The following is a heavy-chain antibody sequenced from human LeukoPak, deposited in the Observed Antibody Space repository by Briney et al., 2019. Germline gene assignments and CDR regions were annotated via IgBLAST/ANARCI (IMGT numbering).Heavy chain of an antibody. Sequence: PSETLSLTCTVSGGSISSYYWSWIRQPPGKGLEWIGYIYYSGSTNYNPSLKSRVTISVDTSKNQFSLKLSSVTAADTAVYYCARAPRWYQIDCWGQGTLVTVSS. CDR1: GGSISSYY. J-gene: IGHJ4*02. V-gene: IGHV4-59*01. D-gene: IGHD4-23*01. CDR2: IYYSGST. CDR3: ARAPRWYQIDC.